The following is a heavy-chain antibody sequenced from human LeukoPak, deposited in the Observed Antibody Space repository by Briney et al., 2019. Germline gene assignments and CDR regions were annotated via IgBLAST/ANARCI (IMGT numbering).Heavy chain of an antibody. V-gene: IGHV3-30*04. CDR2: ISYGGSNK. CDR3: ARVLLQYDILTGQSFFAY. Sequence: GALRLSCAASGFTLSSYAMHWVRQAPGKGLEWVAVISYGGSNKYYEDSVKGRFTISSDNSKNTLYLQMNSLRAEDTAVYYRARVLLQYDILTGQSFFAYWGQGTLVTVSS. J-gene: IGHJ4*02. D-gene: IGHD3-9*01. CDR1: GFTLSSYA.